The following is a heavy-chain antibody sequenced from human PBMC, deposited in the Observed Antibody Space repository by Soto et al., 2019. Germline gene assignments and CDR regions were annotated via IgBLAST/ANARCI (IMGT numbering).Heavy chain of an antibody. V-gene: IGHV3-7*01. CDR1: GFTFRSYW. CDR2: IKQDGSEK. J-gene: IGHJ4*02. Sequence: GGSLRLSCAASGFTFRSYWMTWVRQAPGKGLEWVANIKQDGSEKYYVDSVKGRFTISRDNAKNSLYLQMNSLRAEDTAIYYCSYCTYTRCNGPLDYWGQGTLVTVSS. CDR3: SYCTYTRCNGPLDY. D-gene: IGHD2-2*01.